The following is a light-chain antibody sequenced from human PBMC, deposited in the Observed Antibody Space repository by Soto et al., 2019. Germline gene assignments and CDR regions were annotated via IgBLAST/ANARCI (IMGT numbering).Light chain of an antibody. CDR1: QSVSNNY. CDR2: LAS. CDR3: HQRQSWPRT. J-gene: IGKJ1*01. Sequence: EIVLTESPGTLSLSPGERATLSCRASQSVSNNYLAWYPHQPGQAPRLLIYLASNREAGVPARFSGSGSGTDFTRTISDVEPEDFAVYYCHQRQSWPRTFGQGTKVDIK. V-gene: IGKV3-11*01.